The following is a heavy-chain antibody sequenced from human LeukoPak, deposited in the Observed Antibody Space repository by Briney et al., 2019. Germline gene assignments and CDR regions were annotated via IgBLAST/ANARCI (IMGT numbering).Heavy chain of an antibody. CDR2: IYYSGST. D-gene: IGHD3-22*01. V-gene: IGHV4-59*01. CDR1: GGSISSYY. Sequence: PSETLSLTCTVSGGSISSYYWSWIRQPPGKGLEWIGYIYYSGSTNYNPSLKSRVTISVDTSKNQFSLKPSSVTAADTAVYYCARAPSSGYYSYYFDYWGQGTLVTVSS. CDR3: ARAPSSGYYSYYFDY. J-gene: IGHJ4*02.